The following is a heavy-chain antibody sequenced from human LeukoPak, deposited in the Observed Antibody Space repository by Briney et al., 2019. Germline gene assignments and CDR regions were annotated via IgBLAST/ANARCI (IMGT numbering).Heavy chain of an antibody. D-gene: IGHD4-17*01. J-gene: IGHJ5*02. CDR3: AKAHTVTTLYWFDP. V-gene: IGHV3-66*01. CDR2: IYRGGST. CDR1: GFTVSSSY. Sequence: GGSLRLSCAASGFTVSSSYMSWVRQAPGKGLEWVSVIYRGGSTYYADSVKGRFTISRDNSKNTVYLQMNSLRGADTAVYYCAKAHTVTTLYWFDPWGQGTLVTVSS.